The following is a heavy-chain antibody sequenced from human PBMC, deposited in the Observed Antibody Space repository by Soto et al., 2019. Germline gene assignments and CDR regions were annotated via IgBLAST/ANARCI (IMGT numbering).Heavy chain of an antibody. V-gene: IGHV1-3*01. D-gene: IGHD3-10*01. CDR1: GYTLTAYP. Sequence: QVPLVQSGAEVKKPGASVKVSCKASGYTLTAYPIHWVRQAPGQRLEWMGWINVANGDTGYSQKFQGRVTVTRDTSASTVDMELSSLTAEDTAVYYCARKDYYGAGVYYFDLWGQGTLVTVSS. J-gene: IGHJ4*02. CDR2: INVANGDT. CDR3: ARKDYYGAGVYYFDL.